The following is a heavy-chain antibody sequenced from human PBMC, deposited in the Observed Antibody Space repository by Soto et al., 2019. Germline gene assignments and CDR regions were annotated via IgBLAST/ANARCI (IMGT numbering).Heavy chain of an antibody. CDR1: GYTFTSYA. J-gene: IGHJ4*02. CDR3: ARKMGGNFYYFDY. D-gene: IGHD1-7*01. CDR2: INAGNGNT. V-gene: IGHV1-3*01. Sequence: QVQLVQSGAEVQKPGASVKVSCKASGYTFTSYAMHWVRQAPGQRLEWMGWINAGNGNTKYSQKFQGRVTITRDTSASTAYMELSSLRSEDTAVYYCARKMGGNFYYFDYWGQGTLVTVSS.